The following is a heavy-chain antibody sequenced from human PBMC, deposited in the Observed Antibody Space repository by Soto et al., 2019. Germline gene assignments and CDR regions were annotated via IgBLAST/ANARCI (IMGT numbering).Heavy chain of an antibody. Sequence: QVHHVQSGAEVRKPGASVSVSCKTSGYNFSSYAIHWVRQAPGQRLQWMGWINAGNGNTKYLEKFQGRLTINRDTSATTVFLELSSLTSEDTAVCYCSSRGPGGTFDYWGQGTLVTVSS. V-gene: IGHV1-3*01. CDR3: SSRGPGGTFDY. D-gene: IGHD3-10*01. J-gene: IGHJ4*02. CDR2: INAGNGNT. CDR1: GYNFSSYA.